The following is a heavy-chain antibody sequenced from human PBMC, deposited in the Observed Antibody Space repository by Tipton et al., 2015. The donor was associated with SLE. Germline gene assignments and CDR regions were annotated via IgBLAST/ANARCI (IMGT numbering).Heavy chain of an antibody. CDR3: TRAEFSSNWYMYWHFDL. D-gene: IGHD6-13*01. Sequence: TLSLTCAVYGRSFIGSYWTWIRQPPGKGLEWIGDIDHSGVTHYNPSLKSRVTISRDTSGNQSSLNLSSVTASDTAVYFCTRAEFSSNWYMYWHFDLWGRGTLVTVSS. CDR1: GRSFIGSY. CDR2: IDHSGVT. V-gene: IGHV4-34*01. J-gene: IGHJ2*01.